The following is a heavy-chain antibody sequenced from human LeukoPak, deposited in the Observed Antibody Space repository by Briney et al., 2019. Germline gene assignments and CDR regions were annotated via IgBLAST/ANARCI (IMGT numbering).Heavy chain of an antibody. D-gene: IGHD5-24*01. CDR2: IYTSGST. V-gene: IGHV4-4*07. CDR1: GGSISSYY. Sequence: SETLSLTCTVSGGSISSYYWSWIRQPAGKGLEWIGRIYTSGSTNYNPSLKSRVTISIDTSNNQLSLKLSSVTAADTAVYYCARHREMDSYEAFDMWGQGTMVTVSS. J-gene: IGHJ3*02. CDR3: ARHREMDSYEAFDM.